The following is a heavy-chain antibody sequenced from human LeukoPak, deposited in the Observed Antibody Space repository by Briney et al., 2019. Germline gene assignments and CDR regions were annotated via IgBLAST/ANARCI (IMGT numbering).Heavy chain of an antibody. Sequence: SETLSLTCAVSGGSISSGGYSWSWIRQPPRKGLEWIGYIYHSGSTYYNPSLKSRVTISVDRSKNQFSLKLSSVTAADTAVYYCARAAAGGNWFDPWGQGTLVTVSS. CDR1: GGSISSGGYS. D-gene: IGHD6-13*01. CDR3: ARAAAGGNWFDP. V-gene: IGHV4-30-2*01. CDR2: IYHSGST. J-gene: IGHJ5*02.